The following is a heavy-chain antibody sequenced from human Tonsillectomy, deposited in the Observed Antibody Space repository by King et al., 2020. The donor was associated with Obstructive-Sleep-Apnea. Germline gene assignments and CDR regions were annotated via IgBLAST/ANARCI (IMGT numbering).Heavy chain of an antibody. CDR3: ARDNSGVDY. CDR2: IKQDGTEK. V-gene: IGHV3-7*03. CDR1: GFSFSSYW. D-gene: IGHD6-19*01. J-gene: IGHJ4*02. Sequence: EVQLVQSGGGFVQPGGSLRLSCAASGFSFSSYWMSWVRQAPGKGLEWVANIKQDGTEKYYVDSVKGRFTISRDNTKNSLYLQMNTLEAEDTAVYYCARDNSGVDYWGQGTLVAVSS.